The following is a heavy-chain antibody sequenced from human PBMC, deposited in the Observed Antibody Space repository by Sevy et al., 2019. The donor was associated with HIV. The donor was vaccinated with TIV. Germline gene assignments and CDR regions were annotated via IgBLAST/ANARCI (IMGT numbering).Heavy chain of an antibody. V-gene: IGHV1-2*02. CDR3: ARSVYGSGTYLNDY. D-gene: IGHD3-10*01. CDR1: GYTFTGYY. Sequence: ASVKVSCKASGYTFTGYYVHWVRRAPGQGLEWMGWINPSSGGTNYGQKFHGRVTMTRDTSITTAYMELNSLRSDDTAVDYCARSVYGSGTYLNDYWGQGTLVTVSS. CDR2: INPSSGGT. J-gene: IGHJ4*02.